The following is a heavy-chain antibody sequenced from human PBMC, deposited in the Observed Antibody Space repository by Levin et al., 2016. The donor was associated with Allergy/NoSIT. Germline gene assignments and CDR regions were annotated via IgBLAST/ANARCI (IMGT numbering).Heavy chain of an antibody. CDR2: IRYDGSNE. CDR3: ANIRLGDSSRMDV. Sequence: WIRQPPGKGLEWAAFIRYDGSNEYYATSVKGRFTISRDNAKNMLYLQMNSLRGEDTAVYYCANIRLGDSSRMDVWGQGTTVTVSS. J-gene: IGHJ6*02. V-gene: IGHV3-30*02. D-gene: IGHD3-16*01.